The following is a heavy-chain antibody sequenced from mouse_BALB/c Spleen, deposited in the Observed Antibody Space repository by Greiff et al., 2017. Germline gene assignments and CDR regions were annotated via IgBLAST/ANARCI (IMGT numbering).Heavy chain of an antibody. Sequence: VQLKESGPGLVKPSQSLSLTCTVTGYSITSDYAWNWIRQFPGNKLEWMGYISYSGSTSYNPSLKSRISITRDTSKNQFFLQLNSVTTEDTATYYCARLQNAMDYWGQGTSVTVSS. V-gene: IGHV3-2*02. CDR3: ARLQNAMDY. J-gene: IGHJ4*01. CDR2: ISYSGST. CDR1: GYSITSDYA.